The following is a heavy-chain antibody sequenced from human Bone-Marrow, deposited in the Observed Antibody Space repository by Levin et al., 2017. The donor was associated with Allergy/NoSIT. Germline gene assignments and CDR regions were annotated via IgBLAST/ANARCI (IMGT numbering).Heavy chain of an antibody. CDR1: GFTFSNAW. CDR2: IKSKTDGGTT. D-gene: IGHD2-2*01. J-gene: IGHJ4*02. V-gene: IGHV3-15*07. CDR3: TTDPNIVLVPAAIGGDYYGSGSIDY. Sequence: GESLKISCAASGFTFSNAWMNWVRQAPGKGLEWVGRIKSKTDGGTTDYAAPVKGRFTISRDDSKNTLYLQMNSLKTEDTAVYYCTTDPNIVLVPAAIGGDYYGSGSIDYWGQGTLVTVSS.